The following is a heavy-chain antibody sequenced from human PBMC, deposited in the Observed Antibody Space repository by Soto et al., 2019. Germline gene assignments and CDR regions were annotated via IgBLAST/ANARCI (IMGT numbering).Heavy chain of an antibody. D-gene: IGHD6-13*01. CDR2: IIPIFGTA. J-gene: IGHJ5*02. CDR3: ARAAAGIAWFDP. CDR1: GGTFSSYA. Sequence: GASVKVSCKASGGTFSSYAISWVRQAPGQGLEWMGGIIPIFGTANYAQKFQGRVTITADESTSTAYMELSSPRSEDTAVYYCARAAAGIAWFDPWGQGTLVTVSS. V-gene: IGHV1-69*13.